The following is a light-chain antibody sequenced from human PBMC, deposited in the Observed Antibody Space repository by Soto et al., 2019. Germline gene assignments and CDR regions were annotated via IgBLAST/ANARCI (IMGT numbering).Light chain of an antibody. Sequence: DIVMTQSPDSLAVSLGERATINCKSSQSGLYSSNNKNYLAWYQQKPGQPPKLLIYWASTRESGVPDRFSGSGSGTDFTLPISSLQAEDVAVYYCQQYYSTPFTFGPGTKVDIK. V-gene: IGKV4-1*01. CDR3: QQYYSTPFT. CDR1: QSGLYSSNNKNY. CDR2: WAS. J-gene: IGKJ3*01.